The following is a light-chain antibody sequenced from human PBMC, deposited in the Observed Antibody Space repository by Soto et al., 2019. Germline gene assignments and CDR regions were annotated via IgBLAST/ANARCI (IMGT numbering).Light chain of an antibody. V-gene: IGKV3-20*01. CDR3: QQYGSSPYT. CDR1: QSVSSSY. CDR2: GAS. Sequence: EIVLTQSPGTLSLSPGERATLSCRASQSVSSSYLAWYQQKPGQAPRLLIYGASSRATGIPDRFSGSGSGTDFTLTISRLEPDDFSVYYCQQYGSSPYTFGQVTKLEIK. J-gene: IGKJ2*01.